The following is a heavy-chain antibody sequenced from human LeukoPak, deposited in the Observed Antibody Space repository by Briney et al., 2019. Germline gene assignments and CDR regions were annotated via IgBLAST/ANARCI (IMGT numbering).Heavy chain of an antibody. V-gene: IGHV4-38-2*01. CDR2: IYHSGST. Sequence: PSETLSLTCAVSGYSISSGYYWGWIRQPPGKGLEWIGSIYHSGSTYYNPPLKSRVTISVDTSKNQFSLKLSSVTAADTAVYYCARHVTYIVVVPAAPEYYFDYWGQGTLVTVSS. CDR3: ARHVTYIVVVPAAPEYYFDY. J-gene: IGHJ4*02. D-gene: IGHD2-2*01. CDR1: GYSISSGYY.